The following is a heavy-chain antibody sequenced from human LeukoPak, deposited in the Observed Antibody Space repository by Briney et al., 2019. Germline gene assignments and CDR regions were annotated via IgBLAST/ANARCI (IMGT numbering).Heavy chain of an antibody. Sequence: GGSLRLSCEASGFTFNTYAMTWVRQAPGKGLEWVSSISGSGDSTYYADSVKGRFTISRDNSKNTLYLQMNSLRAEDTAVYYCAKAGVRGDFQHWGQGTLVTVSS. V-gene: IGHV3-23*01. CDR1: GFTFNTYA. CDR2: ISGSGDST. J-gene: IGHJ1*01. CDR3: AKAGVRGDFQH. D-gene: IGHD3-10*01.